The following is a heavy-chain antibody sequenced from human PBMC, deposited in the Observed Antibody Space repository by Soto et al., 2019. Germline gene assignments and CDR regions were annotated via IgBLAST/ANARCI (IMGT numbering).Heavy chain of an antibody. J-gene: IGHJ3*02. Sequence: EVQLVESGGGLVQPGRSLRLSCAASGFTFDDYAMHWVRQAPGKGLEWVSGISWNSGSIGYADSVKGRFTISRDNAKNSLYLQMNSLRAEDTALYYCAKDEGPYGSGSYYNVGVGSYAFDIWGQGTMVTVSS. CDR1: GFTFDDYA. CDR3: AKDEGPYGSGSYYNVGVGSYAFDI. V-gene: IGHV3-9*01. CDR2: ISWNSGSI. D-gene: IGHD3-10*01.